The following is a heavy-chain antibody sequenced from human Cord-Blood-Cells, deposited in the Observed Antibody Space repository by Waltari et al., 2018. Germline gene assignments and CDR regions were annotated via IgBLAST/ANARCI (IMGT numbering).Heavy chain of an antibody. CDR2: IYYSGST. CDR1: GGSISSSSYY. D-gene: IGHD3-16*01. Sequence: QLQLQESGPGLVKPSETLSLTCTVSGGSISSSSYYWGWIRQPPGKGLEWIGSIYYSGSTYSNPSLKSRVTISVDTSKNQFSLKLSSVTAADTAVYYCARHGGGPANWFDPWGQGTLVTVSS. V-gene: IGHV4-39*01. CDR3: ARHGGGPANWFDP. J-gene: IGHJ5*02.